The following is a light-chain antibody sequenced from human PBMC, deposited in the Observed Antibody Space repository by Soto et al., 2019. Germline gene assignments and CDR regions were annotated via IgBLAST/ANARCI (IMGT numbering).Light chain of an antibody. Sequence: QSVLTQPASVSGSPGQSITISCTGTSSDVGSYNLVSWYQQHPGKAPKLMIYEVSTRPSGVSNRFSGSKSGNTASLTISGLLAEDEADYYCCSYAGSSTFDVFGTGTKLTVL. J-gene: IGLJ1*01. V-gene: IGLV2-23*02. CDR3: CSYAGSSTFDV. CDR1: SSDVGSYNL. CDR2: EVS.